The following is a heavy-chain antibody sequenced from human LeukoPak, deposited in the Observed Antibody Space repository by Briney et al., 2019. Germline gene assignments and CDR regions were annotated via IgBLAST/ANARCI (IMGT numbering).Heavy chain of an antibody. V-gene: IGHV1-18*01. CDR2: ISAYNGNT. J-gene: IGHJ4*02. D-gene: IGHD5-24*01. Sequence: ASVKVSCKASGYTFTSYGISWVRQAPGQGLEWMGWISAYNGNTNYAQKLQGRVTMTTDTSTSTAYMELRSLRSDDTAVYYCARDRSSRDGYNFLDYWGQGTLVTVSS. CDR1: GYTFTSYG. CDR3: ARDRSSRDGYNFLDY.